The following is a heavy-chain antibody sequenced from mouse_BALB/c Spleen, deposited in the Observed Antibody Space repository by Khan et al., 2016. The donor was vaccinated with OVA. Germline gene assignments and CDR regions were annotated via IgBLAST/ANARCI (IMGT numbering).Heavy chain of an antibody. CDR1: GDSITSGY. V-gene: IGHV3-8*02. CDR3: ARSTYRYAFDY. D-gene: IGHD2-12*01. J-gene: IGHJ3*01. Sequence: EVQLQESGPSLVKPSQTLSLTCSVTGDSITSGYWNWIRKFPENKLEYMGYIIYTGYTYYNPSLQSRLSITRHTSKNQYYLQLNSVTDEDTATYYCARSTYRYAFDYWCQGTLVTVSA. CDR2: IIYTGYT.